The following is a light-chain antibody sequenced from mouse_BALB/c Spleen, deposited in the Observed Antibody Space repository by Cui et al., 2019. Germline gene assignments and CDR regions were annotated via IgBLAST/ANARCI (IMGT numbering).Light chain of an antibody. Sequence: HILLTQSPAIMSASPGEKVTITCSASSSVSYMHWYQQKPGTSPKLLIYSTSNLASGVPARFSGSGSGTSYSLTISRMEAEDAATYYCQQRSSYPLTFGAGTKLELK. CDR1: SSVSY. CDR3: QQRSSYPLT. CDR2: STS. J-gene: IGKJ5*01. V-gene: IGKV4-57*01.